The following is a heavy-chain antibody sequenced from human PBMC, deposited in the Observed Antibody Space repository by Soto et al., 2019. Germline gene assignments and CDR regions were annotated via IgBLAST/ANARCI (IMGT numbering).Heavy chain of an antibody. Sequence: GGSLRLSCAASGFTFSSYAMHWVRQAPGKGLEWVAVISYDGSNKYYADSVKGRFTISRDNSKNTLYLQMNSLRAEDTAVYYCARTRPEYQLLFAFDIWGQGTMVTVSS. CDR3: ARTRPEYQLLFAFDI. J-gene: IGHJ3*02. D-gene: IGHD2-2*01. V-gene: IGHV3-30*04. CDR2: ISYDGSNK. CDR1: GFTFSSYA.